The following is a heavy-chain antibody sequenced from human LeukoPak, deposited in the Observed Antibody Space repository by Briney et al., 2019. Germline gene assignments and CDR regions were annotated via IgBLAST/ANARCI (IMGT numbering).Heavy chain of an antibody. Sequence: SETLSLTCTVSGGSISSSYYWGWIRQPPGKGLEWIGTIYYSGSTYYNPSLKSRVTISVDTSKNQFSLKMNSVTAADTAVYYCARHRGGSSWPYYYYYYMDVWGKGTTVTISS. D-gene: IGHD6-13*01. CDR3: ARHRGGSSWPYYYYYYMDV. V-gene: IGHV4-39*01. CDR2: IYYSGST. CDR1: GGSISSSYY. J-gene: IGHJ6*03.